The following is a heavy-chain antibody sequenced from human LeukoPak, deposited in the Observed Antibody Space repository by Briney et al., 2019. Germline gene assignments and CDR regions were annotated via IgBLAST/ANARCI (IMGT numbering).Heavy chain of an antibody. J-gene: IGHJ4*02. V-gene: IGHV3-21*01. CDR3: ARSKYSYAYEGYFDY. CDR1: GFTFSSYS. D-gene: IGHD5-18*01. CDR2: ISSSSSYI. Sequence: GGSLRLSCVASGFTFSSYSMNWVRQAPGKGLEWVSSISSSSSYIYYADSVQGRFTISRDNAKNSLYLQMNSLRAEDTAVYYCARSKYSYAYEGYFDYWGQGTLVTVSS.